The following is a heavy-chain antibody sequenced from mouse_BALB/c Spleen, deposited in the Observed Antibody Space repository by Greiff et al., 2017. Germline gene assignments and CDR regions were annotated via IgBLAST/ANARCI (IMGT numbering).Heavy chain of an antibody. Sequence: QVQLKQSGAELAKPGASVKMSCKASGYTFTSYWMHWVKQRPGQGLEWIGYINPSTGYTEYNQKFKDKATLTADKSSSTAYMQLSSLTSEDSAVYYCARKDYGNPWFAYWGQGTLVTVSA. CDR1: GYTFTSYW. CDR2: INPSTGYT. D-gene: IGHD2-1*01. CDR3: ARKDYGNPWFAY. V-gene: IGHV1-7*01. J-gene: IGHJ3*01.